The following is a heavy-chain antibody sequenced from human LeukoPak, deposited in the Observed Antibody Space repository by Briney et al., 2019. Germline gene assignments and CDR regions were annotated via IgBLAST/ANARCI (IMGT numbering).Heavy chain of an antibody. J-gene: IGHJ4*02. Sequence: KPSETLSLTCTVSGGSISSYYWSWIRQPPGKGLEWIGYVYYSGSTIYNPSLKSRVTISVDTSKNQFSLKLRSVTAADTAVYYCAIHGRAVAGDFDYWGQGTLVTVSS. CDR3: AIHGRAVAGDFDY. D-gene: IGHD6-19*01. CDR2: VYYSGST. V-gene: IGHV4-59*08. CDR1: GGSISSYY.